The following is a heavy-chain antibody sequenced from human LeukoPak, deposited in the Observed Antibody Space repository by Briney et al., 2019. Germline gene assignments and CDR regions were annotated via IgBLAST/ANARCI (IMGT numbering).Heavy chain of an antibody. D-gene: IGHD1-1*01. J-gene: IGHJ3*02. CDR3: ASVYNWNDVVAFDI. V-gene: IGHV4-38-2*01. CDR2: IYHSGST. CDR1: GYSISSCYY. Sequence: KSSETLSLTCAVSGYSISSCYYWGWIRQPPGKGLELVDSIYHSGSTYYNPSIKSRVIISVRTSKNQFFLKRSSVTAADTVVYYGASVYNWNDVVAFDIWGQGTMVTVSS.